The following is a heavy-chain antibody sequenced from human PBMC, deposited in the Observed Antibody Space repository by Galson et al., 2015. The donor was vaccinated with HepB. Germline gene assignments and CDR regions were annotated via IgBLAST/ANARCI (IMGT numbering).Heavy chain of an antibody. CDR3: AKDPGYSSRPLDY. CDR2: ISYDGSNK. V-gene: IGHV3-30*18. D-gene: IGHD6-13*01. J-gene: IGHJ4*02. Sequence: SLRLSCAASGFTFSSYGMHWVRQAPGKGLEWVAVISYDGSNKYYADSVKGRFTISRDNSKNTLYLQMNSLRAEDTAVYYCAKDPGYSSRPLDYWGQGTLVTVSS. CDR1: GFTFSSYG.